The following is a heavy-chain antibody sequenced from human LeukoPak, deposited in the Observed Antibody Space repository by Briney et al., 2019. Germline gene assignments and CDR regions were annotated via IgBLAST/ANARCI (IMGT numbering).Heavy chain of an antibody. V-gene: IGHV3-30*18. CDR1: RFTFSSFG. CDR2: ISYDGSNK. Sequence: GGSLRLSCAASRFTFSSFGMHWVRQAPGQGLEWVAVISYDGSNKYYADSVKGRFTISRDNSKNTMYLQMNSLRAEDTAVYYCAKDSMITFGGVIVTRGYFDYWGQGTLVTVSS. CDR3: AKDSMITFGGVIVTRGYFDY. J-gene: IGHJ4*02. D-gene: IGHD3-16*02.